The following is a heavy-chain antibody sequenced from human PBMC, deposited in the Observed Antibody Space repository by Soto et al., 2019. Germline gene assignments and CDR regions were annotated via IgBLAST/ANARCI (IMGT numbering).Heavy chain of an antibody. CDR2: INPNSGGT. J-gene: IGHJ6*02. D-gene: IGHD6-13*01. Sequence: ASVKVSCKASGYTFTGYYMYWVRQAPGQGLEWMGWINPNSGGTNYAQKFQGRVTMTRDTSISTAYMELSRLRSDDTAVYYCARRAAGDYYYGMDVWGQGTTVTVSS. CDR1: GYTFTGYY. V-gene: IGHV1-2*02. CDR3: ARRAAGDYYYGMDV.